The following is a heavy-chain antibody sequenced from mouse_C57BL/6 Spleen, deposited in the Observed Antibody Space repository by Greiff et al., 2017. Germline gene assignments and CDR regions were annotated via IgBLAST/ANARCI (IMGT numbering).Heavy chain of an antibody. Sequence: VQLKQSGPELVKPGASVKISCKASGYSFTGYYMNWVKQSPEKSLEWIGEINPSTGGTTYNQKFKAKATLTVDKSSSTAYMQLKSLTSEDSAVYYCAQWLRAMDYWGQGTSVTVSS. CDR3: AQWLRAMDY. D-gene: IGHD2-2*01. V-gene: IGHV1-42*01. CDR2: INPSTGGT. CDR1: GYSFTGYY. J-gene: IGHJ4*01.